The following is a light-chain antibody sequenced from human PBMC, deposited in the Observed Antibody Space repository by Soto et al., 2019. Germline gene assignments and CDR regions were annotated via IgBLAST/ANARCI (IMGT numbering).Light chain of an antibody. CDR2: DVS. V-gene: IGLV2-14*01. Sequence: QSALTQPASVSGSPGQSITISCTGTSSDVGGYNYVSWYQQHPGKAPKLMIYDVSNRPSGVSNRFSGSKSVNTASLTISGLQAEDEADYYCSSYTSSLVVFGGGTQLTVL. CDR1: SSDVGGYNY. J-gene: IGLJ2*01. CDR3: SSYTSSLVV.